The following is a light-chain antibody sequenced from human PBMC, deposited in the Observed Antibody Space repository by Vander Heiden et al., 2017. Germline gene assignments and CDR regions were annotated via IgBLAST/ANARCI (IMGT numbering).Light chain of an antibody. CDR2: AAS. J-gene: IGKJ2*01. Sequence: DIQMTQSPPSLSASLGDRVTITCRASERIDHYLNWYRQKPGKGPELLIYAASNLQSWVPSRFSGSGSGTDFTLTIARLRPEDFATYYCQQSDCAPLNFGQGTKME. CDR1: ERIDHY. CDR3: QQSDCAPLN. V-gene: IGKV1-39*01.